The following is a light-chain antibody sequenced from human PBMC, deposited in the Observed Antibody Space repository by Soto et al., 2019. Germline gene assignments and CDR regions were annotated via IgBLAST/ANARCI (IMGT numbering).Light chain of an antibody. V-gene: IGKV3-20*01. Sequence: EVVLTQSPVTLSLSPGERATLSCRASQSVSSPYLAWYQQKPGQPPRLLIYVESSRATDIPDRFIGSGSGTEFTLTIARLAPEDFAMYYCQQYGSSQFTFGPGTKVDI. CDR1: QSVSSPY. J-gene: IGKJ3*01. CDR3: QQYGSSQFT. CDR2: VES.